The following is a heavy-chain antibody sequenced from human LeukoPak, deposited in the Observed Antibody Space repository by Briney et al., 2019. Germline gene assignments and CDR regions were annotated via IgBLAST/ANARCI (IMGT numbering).Heavy chain of an antibody. D-gene: IGHD6-6*01. CDR2: ISSSSSYI. CDR3: ARDFGVAARPSYFDY. J-gene: IGHJ4*02. CDR1: GFTFSSYS. V-gene: IGHV3-21*01. Sequence: GGSLRLSCAASGFTFSSYSMNWVRQAPGKGLEWVSSISSSSSYIYCADSVKGRFTISRDNAKNSLYLQMNSLRAEDTAVYYCARDFGVAARPSYFDYWGQGTLVTVSS.